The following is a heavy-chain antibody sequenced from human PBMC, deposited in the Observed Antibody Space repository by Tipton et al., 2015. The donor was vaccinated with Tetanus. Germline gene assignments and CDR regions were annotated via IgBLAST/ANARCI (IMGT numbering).Heavy chain of an antibody. V-gene: IGHV3-74*01. CDR1: GFTFSSFG. D-gene: IGHD1-1*01. CDR2: INPDGRRT. J-gene: IGHJ6*02. Sequence: SLRLSCVASGFTFSSFGMHWVRQTPGKGLVWISRINPDGRRTNYADSVKGRFTISRDHAKNTVYLQMNSLRAEDTAVYFCARRSLTNYGLDVWGQGTPVTVSS. CDR3: ARRSLTNYGLDV.